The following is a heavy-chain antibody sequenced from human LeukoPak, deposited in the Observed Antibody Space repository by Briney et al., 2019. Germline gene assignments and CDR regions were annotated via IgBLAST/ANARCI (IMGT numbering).Heavy chain of an antibody. CDR3: AKDYIAVAGTARMRVYGMDV. Sequence: PGGSLRLSCAASGFTFSSYSMNWVRQAPGKGLEWVSYISSSSSTIYYADSVKGRFTISRDNSKNSLYLQMNSLRTEDTALYYCAKDYIAVAGTARMRVYGMDVWGQGTTVTVSS. V-gene: IGHV3-48*04. D-gene: IGHD6-19*01. CDR1: GFTFSSYS. CDR2: ISSSSSTI. J-gene: IGHJ6*02.